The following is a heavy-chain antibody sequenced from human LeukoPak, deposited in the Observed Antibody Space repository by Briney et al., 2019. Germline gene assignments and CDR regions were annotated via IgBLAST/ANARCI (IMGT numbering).Heavy chain of an antibody. D-gene: IGHD3-3*01. J-gene: IGHJ5*02. CDR3: AREDWSGYWFDP. CDR2: ISAYNGNT. Sequence: ASVKVSCKASGYTFTSYGISWVRQAPGQGLEWMGWISAYNGNTNYAKKLQGRVTMTTDTSTSTAYMELRSLRSDDTAVYYCAREDWSGYWFDPWGQGTLVTVSS. CDR1: GYTFTSYG. V-gene: IGHV1-18*01.